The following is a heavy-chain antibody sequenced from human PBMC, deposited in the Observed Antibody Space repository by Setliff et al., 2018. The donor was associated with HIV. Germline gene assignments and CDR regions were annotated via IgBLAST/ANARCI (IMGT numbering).Heavy chain of an antibody. CDR2: VSYDGTNT. CDR1: GFAFGNYA. CDR3: AKGVPYYDSSNGHYFDY. D-gene: IGHD3-22*01. Sequence: PGGSLRLSCAASGFAFGNYAMHWVRQAPGEGLEWVAIVSYDGTNTYCADSVKGRFTISRDNSKNTLYLQMNSLRAEDTAVYYCAKGVPYYDSSNGHYFDYWGQGTLVTVSS. J-gene: IGHJ4*02. V-gene: IGHV3-30*04.